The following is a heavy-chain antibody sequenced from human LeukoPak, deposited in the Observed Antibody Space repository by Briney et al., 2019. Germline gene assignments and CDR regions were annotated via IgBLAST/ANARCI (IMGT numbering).Heavy chain of an antibody. CDR2: INHSGST. V-gene: IGHV4-34*01. Sequence: SETLSLTCAVYGGSFSGYYWSWLRQPPGKGLEWIGEINHSGSTNYNPSLKSRVTISVDTSKNQFSLKLSSVTAADTAVYYCARVHRVGDVNYWGQGTLVTVSS. J-gene: IGHJ4*02. CDR1: GGSFSGYY. D-gene: IGHD2-21*01. CDR3: ARVHRVGDVNY.